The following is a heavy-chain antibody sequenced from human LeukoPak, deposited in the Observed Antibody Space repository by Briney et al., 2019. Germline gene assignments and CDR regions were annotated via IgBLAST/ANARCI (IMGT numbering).Heavy chain of an antibody. D-gene: IGHD6-13*01. J-gene: IGHJ3*02. CDR1: GYTFTSYA. CDR3: ARDHGSSKEDDAFDI. CDR2: INAGNGNT. Sequence: ASVKVSCKASGYTFTSYAMHWVRQAPGQRLEWMGWINAGNGNTKYSQKFQGRVTITRDTSASTAYMELSSLTSEDTAVYYCARDHGSSKEDDAFDIWGQGQWSPSLQ. V-gene: IGHV1-3*01.